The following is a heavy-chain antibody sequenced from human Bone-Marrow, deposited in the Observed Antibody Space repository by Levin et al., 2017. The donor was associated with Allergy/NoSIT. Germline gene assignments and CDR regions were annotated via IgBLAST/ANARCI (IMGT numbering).Heavy chain of an antibody. CDR3: ARDWVQGGFEYNGDRDY. CDR2: IKQDGSKK. CDR1: GLTFRSHW. D-gene: IGHD1-14*01. Sequence: GESLKISCVASGLTFRSHWMSWVRQAPGKGLEWVANIKQDGSKKFYVDSVEGRFTVSRDNAKNSLYLQMNNLRAEDTAVYYCARDWVQGGFEYNGDRDYWGQGTLVTVSS. J-gene: IGHJ4*02. V-gene: IGHV3-7*01.